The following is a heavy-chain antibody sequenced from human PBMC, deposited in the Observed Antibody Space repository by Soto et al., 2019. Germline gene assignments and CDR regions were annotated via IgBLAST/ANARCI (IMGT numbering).Heavy chain of an antibody. J-gene: IGHJ4*02. Sequence: GGSLRLSCAASGFPFTGYAMSWVRQAPGKGLEWVSAISGHGDATFYADSVKGRFTISRDNSKNTLYLHMNSLRAEDTALYYCVRPYYSSSWFPFDRWGQGTLVNVSS. CDR1: GFPFTGYA. D-gene: IGHD6-13*01. V-gene: IGHV3-23*01. CDR3: VRPYYSSSWFPFDR. CDR2: ISGHGDAT.